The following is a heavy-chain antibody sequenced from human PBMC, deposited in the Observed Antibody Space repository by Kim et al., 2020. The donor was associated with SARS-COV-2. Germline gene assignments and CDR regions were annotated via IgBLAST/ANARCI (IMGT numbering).Heavy chain of an antibody. J-gene: IGHJ6*02. CDR1: GFTFDDYA. CDR2: ISGDGGST. V-gene: IGHV3-43*02. CDR3: AKDKGYDILTGYFVFWGTYYYYGMDV. Sequence: GGSLRLSCAASGFTFDDYAMHWVRQAPGKGLEWVSLISGDGGSTYYADSVKGRFTISRDNSKNSLYLQMNSLRTEDTALYYCAKDKGYDILTGYFVFWGTYYYYGMDVWGQGTTVTVSS. D-gene: IGHD3-9*01.